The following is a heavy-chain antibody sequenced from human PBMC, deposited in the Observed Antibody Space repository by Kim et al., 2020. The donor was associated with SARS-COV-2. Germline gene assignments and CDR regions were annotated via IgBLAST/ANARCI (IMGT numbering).Heavy chain of an antibody. CDR1: GGSISSGGYY. CDR3: ARQGGYVEMATIHY. D-gene: IGHD5-12*01. J-gene: IGHJ4*02. Sequence: SETLSLTCTVSGGSISSGGYYWSWIRQHPGKGLEWIGYIYYSGSTYYNPSLKSRVTISVDTSKNQFSLKLSSVTAADTAVDYCARQGGYVEMATIHYWGPGTLVTVSS. V-gene: IGHV4-31*03. CDR2: IYYSGST.